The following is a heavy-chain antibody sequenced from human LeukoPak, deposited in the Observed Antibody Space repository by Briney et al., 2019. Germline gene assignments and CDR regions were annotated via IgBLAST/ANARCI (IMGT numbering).Heavy chain of an antibody. D-gene: IGHD2-15*01. CDR2: IQPKSGGT. Sequence: ASVKVSCKASGYTFTDYNVYWVRQAPGQGPEWMGWIQPKSGGTIYAQGFQGRVTMTRDRSISTAYMELSSLRYDDTAVYYCARRYCSGGSCTPDYWGQGTLVTVSS. V-gene: IGHV1-2*02. J-gene: IGHJ4*02. CDR3: ARRYCSGGSCTPDY. CDR1: GYTFTDYN.